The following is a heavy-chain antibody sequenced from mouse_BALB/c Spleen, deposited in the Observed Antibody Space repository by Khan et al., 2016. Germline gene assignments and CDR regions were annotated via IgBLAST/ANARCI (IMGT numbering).Heavy chain of an antibody. Sequence: VQLQESGPGLVKPSQSLSLTCTVTCYSITSDYSWNWIRQFPGNKLEWMGYISFSGSTSYTPSLKSRISITRDTSKNQFFLQLNSVTTEDTSTYYCARSPYYGYDYAMDYVGQGTSVTVSS. CDR1: CYSITSDYS. V-gene: IGHV3-2*02. D-gene: IGHD1-2*01. J-gene: IGHJ4*01. CDR2: ISFSGST. CDR3: ARSPYYGYDYAMDY.